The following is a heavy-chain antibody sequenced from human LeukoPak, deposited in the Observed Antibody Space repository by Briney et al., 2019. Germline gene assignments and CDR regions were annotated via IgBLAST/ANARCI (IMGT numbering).Heavy chain of an antibody. CDR3: AGSTYDNWFDP. D-gene: IGHD2-8*01. J-gene: IGHJ5*02. Sequence: SETLSLTCTVSGGSISSSSYYCGWIRQPPGKGLEWIGSIYHSGSTYYNPSLESRVTLSVETSKNQFSLKLSSVTAADTAVYYCAGSTYDNWFDPWGQGTLVTVSS. CDR1: GGSISSSSYY. V-gene: IGHV4-39*01. CDR2: IYHSGST.